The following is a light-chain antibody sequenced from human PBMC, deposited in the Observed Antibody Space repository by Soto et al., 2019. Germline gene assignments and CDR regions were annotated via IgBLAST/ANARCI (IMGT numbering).Light chain of an antibody. V-gene: IGLV2-14*03. J-gene: IGLJ2*01. Sequence: QSALTQPASVSGSPGQSITISCTGTSSDIGADNFVSWYQQHPGKAPKLLLYDVNNRPSGVSNRFSGSKSGNTASLTISGVEDEDEAGQYCASRTTGTTMIFGGGTKLTVL. CDR1: SSDIGADNF. CDR3: ASRTTGTTMI. CDR2: DVN.